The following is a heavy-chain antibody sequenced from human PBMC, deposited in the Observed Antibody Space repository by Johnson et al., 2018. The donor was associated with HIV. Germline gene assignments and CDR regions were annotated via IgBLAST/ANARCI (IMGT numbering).Heavy chain of an antibody. CDR3: AREGDGLRVSDDAFDI. Sequence: QVQLVESGGGVVQPGRSLRLSCAASGFTFSSYAMSWVRQAPGKGLEWMAVISYDGSNKYYADSVKGRFTISRDNSKNTLNLQMNSLRAEDTSVYYCAREGDGLRVSDDAFDIWGQGTMVTVSS. CDR1: GFTFSSYA. CDR2: ISYDGSNK. J-gene: IGHJ3*02. D-gene: IGHD3-16*01. V-gene: IGHV3-30*03.